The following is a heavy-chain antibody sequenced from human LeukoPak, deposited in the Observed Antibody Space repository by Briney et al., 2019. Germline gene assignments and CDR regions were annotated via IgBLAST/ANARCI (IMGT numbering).Heavy chain of an antibody. CDR1: GFTFSSYS. D-gene: IGHD6-13*01. V-gene: IGHV3-21*01. J-gene: IGHJ6*02. Sequence: GGSLRLSCAASGFTFSSYSMNWVRQAPGKGLEWVSSISSSSSYIYYADSVKGRFTISRDNAKNSLYLQMNSLRAEDTAVYYCAREDAQPPFYYYYGMDVWGQGTTVTVSS. CDR3: AREDAQPPFYYYYGMDV. CDR2: ISSSSSYI.